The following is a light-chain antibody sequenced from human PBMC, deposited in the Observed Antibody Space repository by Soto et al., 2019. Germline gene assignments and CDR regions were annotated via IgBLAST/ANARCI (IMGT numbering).Light chain of an antibody. Sequence: IQLTQSPSSLSASVGDRVTITCRASQDISTLLAWYQQKAGKAPKLLISAASTLQSGVPSRFSGSGSGTDFTLTINSLQPEDFATYYCQQLNSYPITFGQGTRLEIK. CDR1: QDISTL. CDR3: QQLNSYPIT. J-gene: IGKJ5*01. V-gene: IGKV1-9*01. CDR2: AAS.